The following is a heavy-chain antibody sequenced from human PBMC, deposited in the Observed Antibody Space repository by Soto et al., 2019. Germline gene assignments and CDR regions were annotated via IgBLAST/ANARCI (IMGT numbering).Heavy chain of an antibody. V-gene: IGHV4-38-2*02. CDR1: GYYLSSGFF. CDR2: MYHDGNT. Sequence: AETLSLTWRCSGYYLSSGFFLVWLRQPPGKGLEWIANMYHDGNTHYNPSLKSRVTMSVDTSKNQFSLKLNSVTAADTAVYYCARESYSGYHSYDYWGQGIIVTFS. J-gene: IGHJ4*02. CDR3: ARESYSGYHSYDY. D-gene: IGHD5-12*01.